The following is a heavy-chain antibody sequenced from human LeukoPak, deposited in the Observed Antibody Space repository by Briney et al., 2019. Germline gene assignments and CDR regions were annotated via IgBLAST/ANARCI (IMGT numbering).Heavy chain of an antibody. J-gene: IGHJ4*02. CDR1: GFTFSSYA. CDR2: IRSDGSNK. CDR3: AKDGRTGPFDY. V-gene: IGHV3-30*02. Sequence: GGSLRLSCAASGFTFSSYAMSWVRQAPGKGLEWVAFIRSDGSNKYYADSVKGRIIISRDNSKNTLYLQMNSLRAEDTALYYCAKDGRTGPFDYWGQGTLVTVSS. D-gene: IGHD1-14*01.